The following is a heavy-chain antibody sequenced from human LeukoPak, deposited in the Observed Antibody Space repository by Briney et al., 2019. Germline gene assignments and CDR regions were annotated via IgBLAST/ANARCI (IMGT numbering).Heavy chain of an antibody. CDR1: GGSISSYY. CDR3: ARDVIWFGETNDAFDI. CDR2: IYTSGST. J-gene: IGHJ3*02. V-gene: IGHV4-4*07. D-gene: IGHD3-10*01. Sequence: PSETLSLTCTVSGGSISSYYWSWIRQPAGKGLGWIGRIYTSGSTNYNPSPKSRVTMSVDTSKNQFSLKLSSVTAADTAVYYCARDVIWFGETNDAFDIWGQGTMVTVSS.